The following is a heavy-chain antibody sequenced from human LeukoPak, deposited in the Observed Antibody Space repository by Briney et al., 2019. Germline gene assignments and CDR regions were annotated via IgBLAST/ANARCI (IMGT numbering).Heavy chain of an antibody. J-gene: IGHJ4*02. CDR3: ARDRYSGGSRYFDY. Sequence: PSETLSLTCTVSGGSISSSSYYWGWIRQPPGKGLEWIGSIYYSGSTYYNPSLKSRVTISVDTSKNQFSLKLSSVTAADTAVYYCARDRYSGGSRYFDYWGQGTLVTVSS. V-gene: IGHV4-39*02. CDR1: GGSISSSSYY. CDR2: IYYSGST. D-gene: IGHD2-15*01.